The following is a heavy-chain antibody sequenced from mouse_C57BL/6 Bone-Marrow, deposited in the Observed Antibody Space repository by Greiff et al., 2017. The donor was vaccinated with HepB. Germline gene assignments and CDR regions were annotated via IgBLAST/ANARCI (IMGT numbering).Heavy chain of an antibody. CDR3: ARSPRSTMVTTYAIDY. CDR2: INPSTGGT. J-gene: IGHJ4*01. Sequence: VQLQQSGPELVKPGASVKISCKASGYSFTGYYMNWVKQSPEKSLEWIGEINPSTGGTTYNQKFKAKATLTVDKSSSTAYMQLKSLTSEDSAVYYCARSPRSTMVTTYAIDYWGQGTSVTVSS. V-gene: IGHV1-42*01. CDR1: GYSFTGYY. D-gene: IGHD2-2*01.